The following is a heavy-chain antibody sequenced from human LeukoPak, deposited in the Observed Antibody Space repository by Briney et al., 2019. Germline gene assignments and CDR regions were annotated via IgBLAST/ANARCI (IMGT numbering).Heavy chain of an antibody. V-gene: IGHV1-2*02. CDR1: GYTLTGYY. J-gene: IGHJ4*02. CDR3: ARDQPSTCITMVRGVMYYFDY. D-gene: IGHD3-10*01. CDR2: INPNSGGT. Sequence: GASVKVSCKASGYTLTGYYMHWVRQAPGQGLEWMGWINPNSGGTNYAQKFLGRVTMTRDTSISTAYMELSRLRSDDTAVYYCARDQPSTCITMVRGVMYYFDYWGQGTLVTVSS.